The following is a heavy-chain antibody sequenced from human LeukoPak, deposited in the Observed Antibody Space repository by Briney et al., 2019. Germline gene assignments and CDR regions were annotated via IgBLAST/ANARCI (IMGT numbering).Heavy chain of an antibody. V-gene: IGHV4-59*01. Sequence: SETLSLTCVVYGESFSGYYWTWIRQPPGKGLEWIGYIYYRVTSDYNPSLKSRVTMSVDMSTRQISLKLSSVTAADTAVYYCARAKKARDWFDPWGQGTLVTVSS. CDR1: GESFSGYY. J-gene: IGHJ5*02. CDR3: ARAKKARDWFDP. CDR2: IYYRVTS.